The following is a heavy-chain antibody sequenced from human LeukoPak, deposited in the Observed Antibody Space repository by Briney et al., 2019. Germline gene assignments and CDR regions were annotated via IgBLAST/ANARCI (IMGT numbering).Heavy chain of an antibody. CDR2: ISYDGSNK. Sequence: GGPLRLPCAASGFTFSSYAMHWVPRAPGKGLEWVAVISYDGSNKYYADSVKGRFPISRENSKNTLYLKMNTLRAEDTAVFYCASPYGSGSYWDAFDIWGQGTMVTVSS. J-gene: IGHJ3*02. V-gene: IGHV3-30-3*01. CDR3: ASPYGSGSYWDAFDI. D-gene: IGHD3-10*01. CDR1: GFTFSSYA.